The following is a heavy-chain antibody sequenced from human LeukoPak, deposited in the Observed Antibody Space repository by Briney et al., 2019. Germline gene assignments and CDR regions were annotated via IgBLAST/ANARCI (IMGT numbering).Heavy chain of an antibody. CDR3: ARVSVGRYYFDN. Sequence: GGSLRLSCTASGFIFSTYWMHWVRQAPGKGLVWVSRINSVGSSTNYADSVKGRFTISRDSAKNTLYLQMNSLRAEDTAVYYCARVSVGRYYFDNWGQGTPVTVS. CDR2: INSVGSST. V-gene: IGHV3-74*01. J-gene: IGHJ4*02. CDR1: GFIFSTYW. D-gene: IGHD3-3*02.